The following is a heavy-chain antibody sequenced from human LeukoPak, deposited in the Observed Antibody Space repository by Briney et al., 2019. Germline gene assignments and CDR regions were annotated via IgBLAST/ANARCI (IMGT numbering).Heavy chain of an antibody. CDR3: AKESIAAAYYYYYMDV. D-gene: IGHD6-13*01. J-gene: IGHJ6*03. CDR1: GFIFSSYA. Sequence: GGSLRLSCAASGFIFSSYAMTWVRQGPGKGLEWVSAISGSGDTIHYADSVKGRFTLSRDNSKHTLYLQMNSLRAEDTAVYYCAKESIAAAYYYYYMDVWGKGTTVTVSS. CDR2: ISGSGDTI. V-gene: IGHV3-23*01.